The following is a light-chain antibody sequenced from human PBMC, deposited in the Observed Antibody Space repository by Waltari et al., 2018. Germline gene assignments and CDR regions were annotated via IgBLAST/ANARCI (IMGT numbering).Light chain of an antibody. CDR3: SSYTSDTTVV. CDR2: EVD. CDR1: SSDIGSYTY. V-gene: IGLV2-14*01. Sequence: QSALTLPASVSGSPGQSITISCTGTSSDIGSYTYVSWYQQHPGKAPKLIVFEVDNRPSGVSNRCSGSKSGNTASLIISGLQAEDEADYYCSSYTSDTTVVFGGGTKLTVL. J-gene: IGLJ2*01.